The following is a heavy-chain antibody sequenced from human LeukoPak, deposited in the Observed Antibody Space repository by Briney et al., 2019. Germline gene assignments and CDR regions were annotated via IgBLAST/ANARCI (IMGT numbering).Heavy chain of an antibody. CDR1: GYTFTNNY. CDR3: ARISLGAIWGYYYGMDV. CDR2: IYPRDGST. D-gene: IGHD1-26*01. J-gene: IGHJ6*02. Sequence: ASVKVSCTASGYTFTNNYLHWVRQAPGQGLEWMGMIYPRDGSTSYAQNFQGRVTVTRDTSTTTVHMELRGLRSEDTAVFYCARISLGAIWGYYYGMDVWGQGTTVTVSS. V-gene: IGHV1-46*01.